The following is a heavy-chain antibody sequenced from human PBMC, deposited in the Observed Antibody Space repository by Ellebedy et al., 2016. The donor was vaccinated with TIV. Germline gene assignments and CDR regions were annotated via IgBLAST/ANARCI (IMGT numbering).Heavy chain of an antibody. J-gene: IGHJ4*02. CDR2: ISRSGGYT. Sequence: GESLKISXAASGFTLTDYSMHWVRQAPGKGPSWVSVISRSGGYTYYADSVQGRFTISRDNSKDTLYLQMNSLRVDDTAIYYCATEGSGYDLNHWGQGTLVTVSS. D-gene: IGHD5-12*01. CDR1: GFTLTDYS. CDR3: ATEGSGYDLNH. V-gene: IGHV3-23*01.